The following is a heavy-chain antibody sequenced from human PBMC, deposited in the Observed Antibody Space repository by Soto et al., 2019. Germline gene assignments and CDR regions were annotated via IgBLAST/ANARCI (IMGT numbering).Heavy chain of an antibody. J-gene: IGHJ5*02. Sequence: QVQLVESGGGLVKPGGSLRLSCAASGFTFSDYYMSWIRQAPGKGLEWVSYISSSSSYTNYADSVKGRFTISRDNAKNSLYLQMNSLRAEDTAVYYCARSTGRGLNWFDPWGQGTLVTVSS. CDR3: ARSTGRGLNWFDP. CDR1: GFTFSDYY. D-gene: IGHD3-22*01. CDR2: ISSSSSYT. V-gene: IGHV3-11*06.